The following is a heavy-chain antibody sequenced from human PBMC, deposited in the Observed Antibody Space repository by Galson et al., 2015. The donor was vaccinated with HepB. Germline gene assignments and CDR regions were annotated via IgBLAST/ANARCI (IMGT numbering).Heavy chain of an antibody. D-gene: IGHD3-22*01. CDR2: ISSSSSYI. CDR1: GFTFSSYT. CDR3: AKATGDYYDSSGYYAFYGY. Sequence: SLRLSCAASGFTFSSYTMNWVRQAPGKGLEWVSSISSSSSYIFYADSVKGRFTISRDNAKNSLYLQMNSLRAEDTAVYYCAKATGDYYDSSGYYAFYGYWGQGTLVTVSS. J-gene: IGHJ4*02. V-gene: IGHV3-21*01.